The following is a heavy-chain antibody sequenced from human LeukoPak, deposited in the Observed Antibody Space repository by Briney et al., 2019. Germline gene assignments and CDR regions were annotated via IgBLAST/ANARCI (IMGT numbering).Heavy chain of an antibody. Sequence: SETLSLTCAVFGGSFSGYYWSWIRQPPGRGLEWIGEINHRGGTNYNPSLKSRVSISVDTSKNQFSLTLRSVTAADTAVYYCVRELAVARAAFDMWGQGTMVTVSS. CDR2: INHRGGT. V-gene: IGHV4-34*01. CDR1: GGSFSGYY. D-gene: IGHD6-19*01. CDR3: VRELAVARAAFDM. J-gene: IGHJ3*02.